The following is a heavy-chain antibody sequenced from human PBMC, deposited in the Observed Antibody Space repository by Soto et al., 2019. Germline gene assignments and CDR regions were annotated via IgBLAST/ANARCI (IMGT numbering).Heavy chain of an antibody. Sequence: SETLSLTCTVSGGSISSYYWTWIRQPAGKGLEWIGYIYYSGSTYYNPSLKSRVTISVDTSKNQFSLKLNSVTAADTAVYYCATRTVTTIYYYGMDVWGQGTTVTVSS. V-gene: IGHV4-59*01. CDR1: GGSISSYY. J-gene: IGHJ6*02. D-gene: IGHD4-17*01. CDR2: IYYSGST. CDR3: ATRTVTTIYYYGMDV.